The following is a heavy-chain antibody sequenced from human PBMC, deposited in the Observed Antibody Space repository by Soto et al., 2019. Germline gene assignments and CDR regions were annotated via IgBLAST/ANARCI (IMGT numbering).Heavy chain of an antibody. CDR2: IWYDGSNK. D-gene: IGHD3-10*01. V-gene: IGHV3-33*01. CDR3: ARDNRGSGSYLFGYYYYMDV. Sequence: GGSLRLSCAASGFTFSSYGMHWVRQAPGKGLEWVAVIWYDGSNKYYADSVKGRFTISRDNSKNTLYLQMNSLRAEDTAVYYCARDNRGSGSYLFGYYYYMDVWGKGTTVTVSS. J-gene: IGHJ6*03. CDR1: GFTFSSYG.